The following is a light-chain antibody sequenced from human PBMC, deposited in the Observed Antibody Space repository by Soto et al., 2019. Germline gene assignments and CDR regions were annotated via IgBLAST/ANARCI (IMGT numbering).Light chain of an antibody. CDR1: QSISSW. CDR2: KAS. Sequence: DIQMTHSPSSLSASVGDRVTITCRASQSISSWLAWYQQKPGKAPKLLIYKASSLESGVPSRFSGSGSGTEFTLTISSLQPDDVATYYCQQYNSDSWTFGQGTKVDIK. V-gene: IGKV1-5*03. CDR3: QQYNSDSWT. J-gene: IGKJ1*01.